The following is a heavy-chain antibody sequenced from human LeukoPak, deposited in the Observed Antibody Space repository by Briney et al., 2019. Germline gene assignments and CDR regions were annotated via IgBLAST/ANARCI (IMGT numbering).Heavy chain of an antibody. J-gene: IGHJ3*02. CDR2: ISKSGGDT. CDR3: AKCDYDYFWGNYRYYALDI. CDR1: GFTFGDYV. Sequence: GGSLRLSCAASGFTFGDYVMSWVRQAPGKGPEWVSSISKSGGDTTYADSVKGRFTISRDNSENTLDLQMINLRAEDTAVYFCAKCDYDYFWGNYRYYALDIWGQGTRVIVSS. V-gene: IGHV3-23*01. D-gene: IGHD3-16*02.